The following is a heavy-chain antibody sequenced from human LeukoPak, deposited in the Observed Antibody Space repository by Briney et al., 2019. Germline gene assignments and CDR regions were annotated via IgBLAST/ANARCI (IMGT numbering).Heavy chain of an antibody. V-gene: IGHV3-73*01. CDR3: AKEQQLEPFDY. Sequence: GGSLRLSCAASGFTFSGSAMHWVRQASGEGLEWVGRIRSKANSYATAYAASVKGRFTISRDDSKNTAYLQMNSLKTEDTAVYYCAKEQQLEPFDYWGQGILVTVSS. D-gene: IGHD1-1*01. J-gene: IGHJ4*02. CDR2: IRSKANSYAT. CDR1: GFTFSGSA.